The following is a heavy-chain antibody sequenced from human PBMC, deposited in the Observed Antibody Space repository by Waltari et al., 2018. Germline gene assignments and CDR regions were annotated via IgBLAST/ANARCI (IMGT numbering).Heavy chain of an antibody. CDR1: GCTLTNYA. CDR3: GKDQENDPSCEVT. J-gene: IGHJ5*02. Sequence: EVPLLESGGDLVQPGVSLRLSYASSGCTLTNYAMLWVLKVPGKGMEWVSSISASGGGSYYADSVKGRFTISRDKSRGTLSLQMNSLTAEDTAVYYCGKDQENDPSCEVTWGQGTLVTVSS. V-gene: IGHV3-23*01. CDR2: ISASGGGS.